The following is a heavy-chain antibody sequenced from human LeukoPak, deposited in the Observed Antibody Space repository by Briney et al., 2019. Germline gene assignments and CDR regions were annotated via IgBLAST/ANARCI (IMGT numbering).Heavy chain of an antibody. CDR2: ISGSGGST. CDR3: AKDPRVGSRVATPCH. Sequence: GGSLRLSCAASGFTFSSYAMSWVRQAPGKGLEWVPAISGSGGSTYYADSVKGRFTISRNNSKSTLFLQMNSLRAEDTAVYYCAKDPRVGSRVATPCHWGQGTLVTVSS. V-gene: IGHV3-23*01. D-gene: IGHD5-24*01. J-gene: IGHJ4*02. CDR1: GFTFSSYA.